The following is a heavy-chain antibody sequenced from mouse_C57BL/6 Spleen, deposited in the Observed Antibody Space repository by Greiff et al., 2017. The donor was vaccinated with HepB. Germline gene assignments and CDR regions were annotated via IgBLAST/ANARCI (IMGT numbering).Heavy chain of an antibody. CDR1: GYAFSSSW. J-gene: IGHJ4*01. V-gene: IGHV1-82*01. CDR2: IYPGDGDT. Sequence: QVQLKQSGPELVKPGASVKISCKASGYAFSSSWMNWVKQRPGKGLEWIGRIYPGDGDTNYNGKFKGKATLTADKSSSTAYMQLSSLTSEDSAVYFCARSGLGYDMDYWGQGTSVTVSS. CDR3: ARSGLGYDMDY.